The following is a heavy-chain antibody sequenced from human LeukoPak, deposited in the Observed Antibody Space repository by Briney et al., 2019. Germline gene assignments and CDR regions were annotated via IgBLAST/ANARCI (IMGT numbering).Heavy chain of an antibody. CDR3: PCFSSPRGGYAFDI. CDR1: GYTFTSYD. Sequence: GASVKVSCKASGYTFTSYDINWVRQATGQGLEWMGWMNPNSGNTSYAQKFQGRVTMTRNTSISTAYMAVSKLRSEGADVYLCPCFSSPRGGYAFDIWGQGTMVTVSS. V-gene: IGHV1-8*01. CDR2: MNPNSGNT. J-gene: IGHJ3*02. D-gene: IGHD2-2*01.